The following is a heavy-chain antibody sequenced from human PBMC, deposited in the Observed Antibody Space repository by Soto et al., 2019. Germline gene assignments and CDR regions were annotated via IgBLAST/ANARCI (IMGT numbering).Heavy chain of an antibody. J-gene: IGHJ4*02. CDR1: GYTFTSYD. V-gene: IGHV1-8*01. CDR3: ARVRGARGGSSQKEFDY. D-gene: IGHD2-15*01. CDR2: MNPNSGNT. Sequence: ASVKVSCKASGYTFTSYDINWVRQATGQGLEWMGWMNPNSGNTGYAQKFQGRVTMTRNTSISTAYMELSSLRSEDTAVYYCARVRGARGGSSQKEFDYWGQGTLVTV.